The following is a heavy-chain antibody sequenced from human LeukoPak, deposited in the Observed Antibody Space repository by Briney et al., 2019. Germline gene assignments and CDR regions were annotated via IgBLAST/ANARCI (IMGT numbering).Heavy chain of an antibody. CDR3: AKGYCSGGSCWTFDY. CDR2: ISGSGGST. CDR1: GFTFSSYA. Sequence: GGSLRLPCAASGFTFSSYAMSWVRQAPGKGLEWVSAISGSGGSTYYADSVKGRFTISRDNSKNTLYLQMNSLRAEDTAVYYCAKGYCSGGSCWTFDYWGQGTLVTVFS. V-gene: IGHV3-23*01. J-gene: IGHJ4*02. D-gene: IGHD2-15*01.